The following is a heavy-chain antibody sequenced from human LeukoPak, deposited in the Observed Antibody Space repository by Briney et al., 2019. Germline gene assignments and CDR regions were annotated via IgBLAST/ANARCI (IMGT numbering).Heavy chain of an antibody. Sequence: GGSLRLSYVRSGFTFGSYAMTWVRQAPGKGLEWVAVISGSGGSTYYAGSVQGRFTISRDNFKNTVYLQMNSLRAEDTAVYYCAKGADGYSYGCRGDYWGQGTLVTVSS. J-gene: IGHJ4*02. CDR2: ISGSGGST. D-gene: IGHD5-18*01. CDR1: GFTFGSYA. CDR3: AKGADGYSYGCRGDY. V-gene: IGHV3-23*01.